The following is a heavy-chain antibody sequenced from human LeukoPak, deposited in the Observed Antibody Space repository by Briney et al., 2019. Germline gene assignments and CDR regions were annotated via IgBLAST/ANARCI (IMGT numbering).Heavy chain of an antibody. CDR2: INPSGGST. V-gene: IGHV1-46*01. CDR3: ARDHSSSGQLFDY. D-gene: IGHD6-13*01. Sequence: ASVKVSCKASGFTFTNYNLHWVRQAPGQRLEWMGIINPSGGSTNYAQNFQGRVTMTRDTSTNTAYMELRSLRSDDTAVYYCARDHSSSGQLFDYWGQGTPVTVSS. CDR1: GFTFTNYN. J-gene: IGHJ4*02.